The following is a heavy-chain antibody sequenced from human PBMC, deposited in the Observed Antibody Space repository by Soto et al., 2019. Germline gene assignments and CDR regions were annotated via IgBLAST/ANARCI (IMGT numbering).Heavy chain of an antibody. J-gene: IGHJ4*02. CDR3: ARHGGSYSFDY. Sequence: QVQLQESGPGLVKPSETLSLTCTVTGGSTSSYYWSWLRQPPGKGLEWIGYKSYSGSTDYNPSLKSRVTLSVDTSKNQFSLKLSSATAADTAVYYCARHGGSYSFDYWGQGTLVTVSS. CDR1: GGSTSSYY. D-gene: IGHD1-26*01. V-gene: IGHV4-59*08. CDR2: KSYSGST.